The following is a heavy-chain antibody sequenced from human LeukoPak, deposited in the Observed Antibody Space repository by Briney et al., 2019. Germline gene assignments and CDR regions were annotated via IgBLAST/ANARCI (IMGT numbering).Heavy chain of an antibody. CDR1: GGTFSSYA. CDR2: IIPIFGTA. D-gene: IGHD1-14*01. CDR3: ARDSGSPE. V-gene: IGHV1-69*01. J-gene: IGHJ4*02. Sequence: SVTVSCKATGGTFSSYAISWVRQAPGQGLEWMGGIIPIFGTANCAQKFQGRVTITADESTSTAYMELSSLRSEDTAVYYCARDSGSPEWGQGTLVTVSS.